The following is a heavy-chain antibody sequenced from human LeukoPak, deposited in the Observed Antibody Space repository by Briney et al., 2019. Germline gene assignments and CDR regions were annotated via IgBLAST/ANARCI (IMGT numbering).Heavy chain of an antibody. CDR3: ARDPAEMATIYYFDY. D-gene: IGHD5-24*01. J-gene: IGHJ4*02. V-gene: IGHV1-2*02. Sequence: ASVKVSCKASGYTFSDHYIHWVRQAPGQGLEWMGWINPNSGGTNYAQKFQGRVTMTRDTSISTAYMELSRLRSDDTAVYYCARDPAEMATIYYFDYWGQGTLVTVSS. CDR1: GYTFSDHY. CDR2: INPNSGGT.